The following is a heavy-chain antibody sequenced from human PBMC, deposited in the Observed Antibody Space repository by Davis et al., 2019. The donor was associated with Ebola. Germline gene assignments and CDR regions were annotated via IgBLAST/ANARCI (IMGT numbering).Heavy chain of an antibody. CDR2: IDRDGSST. V-gene: IGHV3-74*01. Sequence: GESLKISCAVSGFTFSTYRMHWVRQVPGTGLVWVSRIDRDGSSTNYADSVKGRFTISRDNAKNSLYLQMNSLRAEDTAVYYCARSNNLAYWGQGTLVTVSS. CDR3: ARSNNLAY. J-gene: IGHJ4*02. CDR1: GFTFSTYR.